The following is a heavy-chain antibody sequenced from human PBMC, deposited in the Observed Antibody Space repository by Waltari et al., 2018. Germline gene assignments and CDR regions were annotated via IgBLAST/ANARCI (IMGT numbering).Heavy chain of an antibody. CDR1: GGTFSSYS. V-gene: IGHV1-69*10. J-gene: IGHJ3*02. CDR2: IIPILGIA. D-gene: IGHD3-16*02. Sequence: QVQLVQSGAEVKKPGSSVKVSCKASGGTFSSYSIIRVRQAPGHGLEWLGGIIPILGIANYAQKFQGRVTITADKSTSTAYMELSSLRSEDTAVYYCARERSDYDYIWGSYRGGIYAFDIWGQGTMVTVSS. CDR3: ARERSDYDYIWGSYRGGIYAFDI.